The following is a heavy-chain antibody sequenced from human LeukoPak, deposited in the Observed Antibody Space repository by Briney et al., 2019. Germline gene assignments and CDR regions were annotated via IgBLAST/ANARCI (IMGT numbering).Heavy chain of an antibody. CDR2: IIPIFGTA. CDR3: ARGSQQLAPFDY. V-gene: IGHV1-69*13. Sequence: SVKVSCKASGGTFSSYAISWVRQAPGQGLEWMGGIIPIFGTANYAQKFQGRVTITADESTSTAYMELSSLRSEDTAMYYCARGSQQLAPFDYWGQGTLVTVSS. D-gene: IGHD6-13*01. CDR1: GGTFSSYA. J-gene: IGHJ4*02.